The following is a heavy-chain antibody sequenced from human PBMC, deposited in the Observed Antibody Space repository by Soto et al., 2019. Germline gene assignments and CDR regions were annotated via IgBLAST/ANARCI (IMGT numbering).Heavy chain of an antibody. Sequence: GGSLRVSCAASEFTVSSSYMTWVRQAPGKGLEWVSVIYSGGSTYYADSVRGRFTISRDNSKNTLYLQMNSLRAEDTAVYYCARAPPYCSSTSCPGTFDIWGQGTMVTVSS. V-gene: IGHV3-53*01. CDR1: EFTVSSSY. D-gene: IGHD2-2*01. CDR3: ARAPPYCSSTSCPGTFDI. J-gene: IGHJ3*02. CDR2: IYSGGST.